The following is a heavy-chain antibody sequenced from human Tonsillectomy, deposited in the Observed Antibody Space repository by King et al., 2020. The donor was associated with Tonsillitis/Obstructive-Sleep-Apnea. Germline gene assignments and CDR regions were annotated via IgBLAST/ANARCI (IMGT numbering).Heavy chain of an antibody. CDR2: IWYDGSNK. Sequence: VQLVQSGGGVVQPGRSLRLSCAASGFTFSSYGMHWVRQAPGKGLEWVAVIWYDGSNKYYADSVKGRFTISRDNSKNTLYLQMNSLRAEDTAVYYCARDWVGYCSGGSCYSDAFDIWGQGTMVPSLQ. V-gene: IGHV3-33*01. CDR1: GFTFSSYG. D-gene: IGHD2-15*01. CDR3: ARDWVGYCSGGSCYSDAFDI. J-gene: IGHJ3*02.